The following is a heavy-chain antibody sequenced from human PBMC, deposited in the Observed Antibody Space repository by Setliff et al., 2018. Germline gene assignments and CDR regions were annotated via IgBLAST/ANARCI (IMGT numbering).Heavy chain of an antibody. CDR3: AREGVDTRSSTDYRYYMDV. D-gene: IGHD5-18*01. CDR1: GAPFSSHG. CDR2: TIPMFGTT. Sequence: SVKVSCKASGAPFSSHGISWVRQAPGQGLEWMGGTIPMFGTTEYAQKFQGRVTIITDKSTSTAYMQLSSLGSEDTAVYYCAREGVDTRSSTDYRYYMDVWGKGTTVTVS. V-gene: IGHV1-69*05. J-gene: IGHJ6*03.